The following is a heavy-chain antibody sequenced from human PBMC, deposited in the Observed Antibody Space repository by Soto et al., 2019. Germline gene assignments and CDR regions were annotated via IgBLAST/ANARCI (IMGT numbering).Heavy chain of an antibody. D-gene: IGHD2-15*01. Sequence: NPGGSLRLSCAASGFTFSDYYMSWIRQAPGKGLEWVSYISSSSSYTNYADSVKGRFTISRDNAKNSLYLQMNSLRAEDTAVYYCARDRVVAGNDYWGQGTLVTVSS. J-gene: IGHJ4*02. V-gene: IGHV3-11*06. CDR2: ISSSSSYT. CDR3: ARDRVVAGNDY. CDR1: GFTFSDYY.